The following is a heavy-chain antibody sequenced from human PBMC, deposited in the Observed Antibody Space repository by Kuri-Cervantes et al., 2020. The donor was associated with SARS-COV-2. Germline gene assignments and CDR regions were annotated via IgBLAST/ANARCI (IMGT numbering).Heavy chain of an antibody. CDR1: GRSFSGFY. J-gene: IGHJ6*02. V-gene: IGHV4-34*01. Sequence: GSLRLSCAVYGRSFSGFYWSWIRQPPGKGPEWIGEINHSGSTNHNPSLKSRVTISVDTSKNQFSLKLSSVTAADTAVYYCASGLYYGSGSRGVDVWGQGTTVTVSS. CDR2: INHSGST. CDR3: ASGLYYGSGSRGVDV. D-gene: IGHD3-10*01.